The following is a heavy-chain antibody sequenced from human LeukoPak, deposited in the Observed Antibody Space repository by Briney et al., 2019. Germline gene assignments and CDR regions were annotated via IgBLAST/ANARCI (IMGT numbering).Heavy chain of an antibody. J-gene: IGHJ3*02. V-gene: IGHV3-23*01. Sequence: GALRLSCTASGFTFSAYAMMWVRQAPGKGPEWVSAIRGGGGSAFYADSVKGRFTISRDNSKYTLFLQMNSLRAEDTAVYYCARVPNGDYIGAFDMWGPGTMVTVSS. D-gene: IGHD4-17*01. CDR3: ARVPNGDYIGAFDM. CDR2: IRGGGGSA. CDR1: GFTFSAYA.